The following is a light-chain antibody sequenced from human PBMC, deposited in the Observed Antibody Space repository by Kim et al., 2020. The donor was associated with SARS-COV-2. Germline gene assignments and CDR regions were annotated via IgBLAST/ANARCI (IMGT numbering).Light chain of an antibody. J-gene: IGLJ3*02. CDR1: SSNIGSNY. CDR3: AAWDDSLSGSWV. Sequence: RISISCSGSSSNIGSNYVYWYQQLPGTAPKLLIYRNNRGPSGVPDRFSGSKSGTSASLAISGLRSEDEADYYCAAWDDSLSGSWVFGGGTQLTVL. V-gene: IGLV1-47*01. CDR2: RNN.